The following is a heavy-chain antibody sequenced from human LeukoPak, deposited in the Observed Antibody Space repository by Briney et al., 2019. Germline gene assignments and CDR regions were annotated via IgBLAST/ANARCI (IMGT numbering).Heavy chain of an antibody. CDR3: ARDLEGYCGGDCPFDY. Sequence: GASVKVSCKASGGTFSSYAISWVRQAPGQGLEWMGRIIPIFGTANYAQKFQGRVTITTDKSTSTAYMELSSLRSEDTAVYYCARDLEGYCGGDCPFDYWGQGTLVTVSS. D-gene: IGHD2-21*02. CDR2: IIPIFGTA. CDR1: GGTFSSYA. V-gene: IGHV1-69*05. J-gene: IGHJ4*02.